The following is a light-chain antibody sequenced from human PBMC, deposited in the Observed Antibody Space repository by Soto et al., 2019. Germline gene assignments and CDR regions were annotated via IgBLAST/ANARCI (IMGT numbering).Light chain of an antibody. CDR3: SSKSPDF. CDR1: SSGTRAYNY. J-gene: IGLJ1*01. CDR2: EVS. Sequence: QSVLTQPASVSGSPGQSITISCTGTSSGTRAYNYVSWYQQLTGNAPKLILYEVSTRTSGISNRFSGSKSGNTASLTISGRQAEDEADYYCSSKSPDFFGTGTKVTVL. V-gene: IGLV2-14*01.